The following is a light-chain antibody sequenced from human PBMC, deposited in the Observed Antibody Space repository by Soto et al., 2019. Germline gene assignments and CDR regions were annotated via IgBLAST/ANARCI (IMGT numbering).Light chain of an antibody. Sequence: QSALTQPASVSGSPGQSITISCPGTNSDVGGYNYVSWYQQHPGKAPKLMIYEVSNRPSGVSNRFSGSKSGNTASLTISGLQAEDEADYYCSSYTSSSTLFGTGTKVTVL. V-gene: IGLV2-14*01. CDR1: NSDVGGYNY. J-gene: IGLJ1*01. CDR2: EVS. CDR3: SSYTSSSTL.